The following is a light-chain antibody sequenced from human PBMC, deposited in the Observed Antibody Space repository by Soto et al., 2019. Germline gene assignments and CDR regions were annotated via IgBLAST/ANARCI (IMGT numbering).Light chain of an antibody. J-gene: IGLJ3*02. CDR1: SSDVGSYNL. V-gene: IGLV2-23*01. Sequence: QSVLTQPASVSGSPGQSITISCTGNSSDVGSYNLVSWYQQHPGKAPKLMIYEGSKRPSGVSNRFSGSKSGNTASLTISGLQAEDEADYYCCSYAGSSTAWVFGGGTKLTVL. CDR2: EGS. CDR3: CSYAGSSTAWV.